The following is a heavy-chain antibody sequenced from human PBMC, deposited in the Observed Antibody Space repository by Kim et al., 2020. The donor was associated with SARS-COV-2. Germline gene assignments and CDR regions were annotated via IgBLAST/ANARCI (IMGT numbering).Heavy chain of an antibody. CDR1: GFTFSNAW. D-gene: IGHD3-22*01. J-gene: IGHJ4*02. Sequence: GGSLRLSCAASGFTFSNAWMSWVRQAPGKGLEWVGRIKSKTDGGTTDYAAPVKGRFTISRADSKNTLYLQMNRLKTEDTALYYCTTLAMIVVDYCGQGTLVTVSS. V-gene: IGHV3-15*01. CDR2: IKSKTDGGTT. CDR3: TTLAMIVVDY.